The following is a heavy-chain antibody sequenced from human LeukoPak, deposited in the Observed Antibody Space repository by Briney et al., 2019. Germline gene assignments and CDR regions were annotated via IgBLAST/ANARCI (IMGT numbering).Heavy chain of an antibody. D-gene: IGHD6-19*01. J-gene: IGHJ4*02. Sequence: SETLSLTCTVSGGPIGSYYWNWIRQPPGKGLEWIGCIHYSGSTNHNASLKSRVTISVDTSKNQFSLKLSSVTAADTAVYYCARDGVAGGFDYWGQGTLVTVSS. CDR1: GGPIGSYY. CDR2: IHYSGST. CDR3: ARDGVAGGFDY. V-gene: IGHV4-59*01.